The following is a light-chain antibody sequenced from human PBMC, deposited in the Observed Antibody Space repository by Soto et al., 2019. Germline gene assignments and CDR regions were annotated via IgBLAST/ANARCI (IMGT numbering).Light chain of an antibody. CDR3: GSWDSSLSAYV. CDR2: DDN. Sequence: QSVLTQPPSVSEAPRQRVTISCSGSTSNIGNNAVNWYQQLPGKAPKLLLIYDDNKRPSGIPDRFSGSKSGTSATLGITGFQTGDEADYYCGSWDSSLSAYVFGTGTKVTVL. CDR1: TSNIGNNA. V-gene: IGLV1-51*01. J-gene: IGLJ1*01.